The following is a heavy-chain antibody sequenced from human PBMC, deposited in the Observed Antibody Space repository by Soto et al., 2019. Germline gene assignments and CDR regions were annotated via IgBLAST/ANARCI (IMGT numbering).Heavy chain of an antibody. CDR2: ISYDGSNK. Sequence: LSRSCAASGFTFSFYEMTWVRQAPGKGLEWVALISYDGSNKYYADFVKGRFTISRDNSKNTLYLQMNSLSAEDTAVYYCARDGPQILESLLGSPDYWGQGTLVTVSS. CDR3: ARDGPQILESLLGSPDY. CDR1: GFTFSFYE. D-gene: IGHD3-3*01. V-gene: IGHV3-30-3*01. J-gene: IGHJ4*02.